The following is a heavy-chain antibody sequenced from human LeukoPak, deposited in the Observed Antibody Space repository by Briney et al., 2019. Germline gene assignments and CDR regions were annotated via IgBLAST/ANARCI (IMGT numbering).Heavy chain of an antibody. CDR1: GYSFTSYY. Sequence: GESLKISCKGSGYSFTSYYMHWVRQAPGQGLEWMGIINPSGGSTSYAQKFQGRVTMTRDMSTSTVYMELSSLSSEDTAVYYCARDPDSSSWAPIDYWGQGTLVTVSS. CDR2: INPSGGST. V-gene: IGHV1-46*01. CDR3: ARDPDSSSWAPIDY. D-gene: IGHD6-13*01. J-gene: IGHJ4*02.